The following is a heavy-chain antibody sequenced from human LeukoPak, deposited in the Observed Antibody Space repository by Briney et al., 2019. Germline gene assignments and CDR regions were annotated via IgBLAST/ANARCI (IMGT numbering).Heavy chain of an antibody. Sequence: GGTLTLSCAASGFTFSGYSMIWVRQAPGRGLEWLSYMSSSSSTISYADSVKGRFTISRDNAQNSLFLLMNGLRDEDTSVYYCARETGYAFDIWGQGTMVTVSS. CDR2: MSSSSSTI. CDR1: GFTFSGYS. J-gene: IGHJ3*02. CDR3: ARETGYAFDI. V-gene: IGHV3-48*02. D-gene: IGHD2-15*01.